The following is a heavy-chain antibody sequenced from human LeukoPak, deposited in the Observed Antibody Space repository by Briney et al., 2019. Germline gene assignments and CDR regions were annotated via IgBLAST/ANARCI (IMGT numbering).Heavy chain of an antibody. CDR1: GGSISSYY. Sequence: SETLSLTCTVSGGSISSYYWSWIRQHPGKGLEWIGYIYYSGSTYYNPSLKSRVTISVDTSKNQFSLKLSSVTAADTAVYYCARAATGSGRGSYYFDYWGQGTLVTVSS. CDR2: IYYSGST. J-gene: IGHJ4*02. CDR3: ARAATGSGRGSYYFDY. D-gene: IGHD6-19*01. V-gene: IGHV4-59*06.